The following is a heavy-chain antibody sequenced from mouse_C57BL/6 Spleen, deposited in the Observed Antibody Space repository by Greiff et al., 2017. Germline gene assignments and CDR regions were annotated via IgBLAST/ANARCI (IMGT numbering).Heavy chain of an antibody. V-gene: IGHV5-4*03. CDR1: GFTFSSYA. Sequence: EVKVVESGGGLVKPGGSLKLSCAASGFTFSSYAMSWVRQTPEKRLEWVATISDGGSYTYYPDNVKGRFTISRDNAKNNLYLQMSHLKSEDTAMYYCLVVELDYWGQGTTLTVSS. CDR3: LVVELDY. J-gene: IGHJ2*01. D-gene: IGHD1-1*02. CDR2: ISDGGSYT.